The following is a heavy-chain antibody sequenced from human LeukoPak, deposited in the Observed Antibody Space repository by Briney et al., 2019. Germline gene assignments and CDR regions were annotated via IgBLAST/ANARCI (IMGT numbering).Heavy chain of an antibody. CDR2: IYSGGST. CDR3: AREVLWDDSSGLRDY. J-gene: IGHJ4*02. CDR1: GFTVSSNY. Sequence: GGSLRLSCAASGFTVSSNYMSWVRQAPGEGLEWVSVIYSGGSTYYADSVKGRFTISRDNSKNTLYLQMNSLRAEDTAVYYCAREVLWDDSSGLRDYWGQGTLVTVSS. D-gene: IGHD3-22*01. V-gene: IGHV3-53*01.